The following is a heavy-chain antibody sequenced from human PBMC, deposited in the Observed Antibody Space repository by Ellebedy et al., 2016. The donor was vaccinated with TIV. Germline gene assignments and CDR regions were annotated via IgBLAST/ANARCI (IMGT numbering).Heavy chain of an antibody. J-gene: IGHJ5*02. CDR2: IYHSGTT. CDR3: ARSYTSGWFGSIDP. V-gene: IGHV4-59*01. D-gene: IGHD6-19*01. CDR1: GGFISTYY. Sequence: MPSETLSLTCTVPGGFISTYYWSWIRQPPGKGLEWMGYIYHSGTTKYNPSLKSRVTLSVHTSKNQFSLKLNSVTAADTAVYYCARSYTSGWFGSIDPWGQGTMVTVSA.